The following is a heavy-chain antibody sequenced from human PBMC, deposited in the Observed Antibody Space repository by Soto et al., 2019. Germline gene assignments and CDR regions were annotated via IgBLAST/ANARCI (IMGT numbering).Heavy chain of an antibody. CDR1: GGSFSGYY. CDR3: ARGQIAVYWFDP. CDR2: INHSGST. Sequence: SETLSLTCAVYGGSFSGYYWSWIRQPPGKGLEWIGEINHSGSTNYNPSPKSGVTISVDTSKNQLSLKLSSVTAADTAVYYCARGQIAVYWFDPWGQGTLVTVSS. V-gene: IGHV4-34*01. D-gene: IGHD6-19*01. J-gene: IGHJ5*02.